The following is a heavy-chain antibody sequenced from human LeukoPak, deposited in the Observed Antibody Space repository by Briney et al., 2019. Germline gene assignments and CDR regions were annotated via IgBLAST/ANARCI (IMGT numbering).Heavy chain of an antibody. CDR1: GFTFSSYA. V-gene: IGHV3-30*01. CDR3: ARGYSSLL. D-gene: IGHD6-19*01. Sequence: PGRSLRLSCAASGFTFSSYAMHWVRQAPGKGLEWVAVISYDGSNKYYADSVKGRFTISRDNSKNTLYLQMNSLRAEDTAVYYRARGYSSLLWGQGTLVTVSS. CDR2: ISYDGSNK. J-gene: IGHJ4*02.